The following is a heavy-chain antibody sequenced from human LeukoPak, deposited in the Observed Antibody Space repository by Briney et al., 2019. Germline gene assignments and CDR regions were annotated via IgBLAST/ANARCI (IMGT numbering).Heavy chain of an antibody. CDR3: ARVSRFGGHGFDY. CDR1: GYTFTGYY. D-gene: IGHD3-10*01. Sequence: ASVKVSCKASGYTFTGYYMHWVRQAPGQGLEWMGWINPNSGGTNYAQKFQGRVTMTRDTSISTAYMELSRLRSDDTAVYYCARVSRFGGHGFDYWGQRTLVTVSS. CDR2: INPNSGGT. V-gene: IGHV1-2*02. J-gene: IGHJ4*02.